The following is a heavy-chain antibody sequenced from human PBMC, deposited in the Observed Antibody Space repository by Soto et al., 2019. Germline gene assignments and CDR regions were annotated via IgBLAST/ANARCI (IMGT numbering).Heavy chain of an antibody. CDR2: IKSKANGGTT. D-gene: IGHD6-13*01. CDR1: GLTFINAW. Sequence: EVHLVESGGGLVKPGGSLTVSCAASGLTFINAWMNWVRQAPGRGLEWVGRIKSKANGGTTDYAAPVKGRFTISRDDSKDLPDFQMDSLKIEDTGVYYCTDSVQAAGWFDPWGQGTLVTVSS. J-gene: IGHJ5*02. CDR3: TDSVQAAGWFDP. V-gene: IGHV3-15*07.